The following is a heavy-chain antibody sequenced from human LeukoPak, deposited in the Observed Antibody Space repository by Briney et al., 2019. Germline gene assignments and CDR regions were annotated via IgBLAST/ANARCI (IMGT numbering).Heavy chain of an antibody. V-gene: IGHV1-8*02. CDR1: GYTFTSFD. Sequence: ASVKVSCKASGYTFTSFDINWLRQAPGQGLEWMGWMDPNRGNTGYAQKFQGRVTMARSTSVSTAYMELSSLTSEDTAVYYCARGLSRCSSGNCYEPNWLDSWGQGTLVTVSS. D-gene: IGHD2-2*01. CDR2: MDPNRGNT. CDR3: ARGLSRCSSGNCYEPNWLDS. J-gene: IGHJ5*01.